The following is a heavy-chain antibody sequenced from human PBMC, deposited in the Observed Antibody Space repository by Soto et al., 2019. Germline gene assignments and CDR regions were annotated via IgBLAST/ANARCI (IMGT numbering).Heavy chain of an antibody. Sequence: GGSLRLSCTASGFPFSRYEMNWVRQAPGKVLEWISYISESGTSMYYADAVKGRLAISRDNAHDSLYLQMNSLRIEDTAVYYCATDPVVHDSSGHKTRAIDLWGKATPVTVSS. D-gene: IGHD6-25*01. J-gene: IGHJ6*04. CDR1: GFPFSRYE. CDR3: ATDPVVHDSSGHKTRAIDL. CDR2: ISESGTSM. V-gene: IGHV3-48*03.